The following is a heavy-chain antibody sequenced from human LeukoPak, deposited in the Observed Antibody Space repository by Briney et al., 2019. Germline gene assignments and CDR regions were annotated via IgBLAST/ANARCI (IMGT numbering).Heavy chain of an antibody. V-gene: IGHV3-33*01. CDR2: IWYDGSNK. J-gene: IGHJ4*02. CDR3: ARDLYYYDSSGYLPTGY. D-gene: IGHD3-22*01. Sequence: SLRLSCAASGFTFSSYGMHWVRQAPGKGLEWVAVIWYDGSNKYYADSVKGRFTISRDNSKNTLYLQMNSLRAEDTAVYYCARDLYYYDSSGYLPTGYWGQGTLVTVSS. CDR1: GFTFSSYG.